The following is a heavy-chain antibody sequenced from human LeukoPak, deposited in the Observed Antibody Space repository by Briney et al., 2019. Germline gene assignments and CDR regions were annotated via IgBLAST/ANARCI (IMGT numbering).Heavy chain of an antibody. Sequence: PGGSLRLSCAASGLTFSSHWMHWVRQAPGKGLVWVSRITNDGSSTTYADSVKGRFTISRDNAKNSLYLQMNSLRAEDTAVYYCARGGGPFDYWGQGTLVTVSS. CDR3: ARGGGPFDY. CDR2: ITNDGSST. J-gene: IGHJ4*02. CDR1: GLTFSSHW. D-gene: IGHD3-16*01. V-gene: IGHV3-74*01.